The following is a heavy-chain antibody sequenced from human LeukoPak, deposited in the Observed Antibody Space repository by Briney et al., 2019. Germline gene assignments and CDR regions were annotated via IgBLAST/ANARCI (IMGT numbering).Heavy chain of an antibody. V-gene: IGHV3-9*01. J-gene: IGHJ4*02. CDR3: AKGGYDFWGGYYQH. D-gene: IGHD3-3*01. CDR2: ISWNSGSI. Sequence: GGSLRLSCAASGFTFDDYAMHWVRQAPGKGLEWVSGISWNSGSIGYADSVKGRFTISRDNAKNSLYLQMNSLRAEDTALYYCAKGGYDFWGGYYQHWGQGTLVTVSS. CDR1: GFTFDDYA.